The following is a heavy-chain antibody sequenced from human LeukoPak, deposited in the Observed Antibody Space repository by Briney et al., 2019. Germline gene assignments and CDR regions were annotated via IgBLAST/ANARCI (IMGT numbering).Heavy chain of an antibody. CDR1: GFTFSDFY. V-gene: IGHV3-11*06. J-gene: IGHJ4*02. Sequence: GGSLRLSCAASGFTFSDFYMSWIRQAPGKGLEWVSYISSSSSYTNYADSVKGRFTISSDNAKNSLYLQMNSLRAEDTAVYYCARGFYGDHLDYWGQGTLVTVSS. D-gene: IGHD4-17*01. CDR3: ARGFYGDHLDY. CDR2: ISSSSSYT.